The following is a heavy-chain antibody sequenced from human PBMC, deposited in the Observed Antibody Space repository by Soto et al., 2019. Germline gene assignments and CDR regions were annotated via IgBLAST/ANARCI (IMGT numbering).Heavy chain of an antibody. D-gene: IGHD1-26*01. V-gene: IGHV4-31*03. CDR2: IYYSKST. J-gene: IGHJ4*02. Sequence: SETLSLTCTVSGGSISSGGYYWSWIRQHPGKGLEWIGYIYYSKSTYYNPSLKSRVTISLDTSKNQFSLKLTSVTAADTAVYYCARRYGGNFDYWGQGTLVTVSS. CDR1: GGSISSGGYY. CDR3: ARRYGGNFDY.